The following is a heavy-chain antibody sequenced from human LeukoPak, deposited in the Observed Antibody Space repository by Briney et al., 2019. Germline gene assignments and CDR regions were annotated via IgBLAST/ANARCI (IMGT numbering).Heavy chain of an antibody. CDR2: IYYSGNT. D-gene: IGHD3-22*01. V-gene: IGHV4-39*01. CDR1: GDSFSTSNSY. Sequence: SETLSLTCTVSGDSFSTSNSYWGWIRQPPGKGLEWIGSIYYSGNTYYNASLKSRVTISVDTSKNQFSLKLTSVTAADTAVYYCARQIYDSSGYFSHWGQGTLVTVSS. CDR3: ARQIYDSSGYFSH. J-gene: IGHJ4*02.